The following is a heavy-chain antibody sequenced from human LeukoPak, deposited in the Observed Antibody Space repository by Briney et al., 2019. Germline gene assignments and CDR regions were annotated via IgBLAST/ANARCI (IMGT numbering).Heavy chain of an antibody. V-gene: IGHV4-34*01. J-gene: IGHJ5*02. CDR1: GGSFSGYY. CDR3: ARASRRYYYGSGRGYNWFDP. Sequence: SETLSLTCAVYGGSFSGYYWSWIRQPPGKGLEWIGEINHSGSTNYNPSLKSRVTISVDTSKNQFSLKLSSVTAADTAVYYCARASRRYYYGSGRGYNWFDPWGQGTLVTVSS. D-gene: IGHD3-10*01. CDR2: INHSGST.